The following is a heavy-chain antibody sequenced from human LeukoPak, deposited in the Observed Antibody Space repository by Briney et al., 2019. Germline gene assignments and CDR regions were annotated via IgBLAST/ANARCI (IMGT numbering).Heavy chain of an antibody. CDR3: AKVVSGYHFDY. V-gene: IGHV3-53*01. CDR1: GFIVKNRY. J-gene: IGHJ4*02. Sequence: GGSLRLSCAASGFIVKNRYMSWVRQAPGKGLEWVSVIYSGGTTHYAESVRGRFTISRDNSQNTLYPQMNTLRAEDTAVYYCAKVVSGYHFDYWGQGTLVTVSS. D-gene: IGHD5-12*01. CDR2: IYSGGTT.